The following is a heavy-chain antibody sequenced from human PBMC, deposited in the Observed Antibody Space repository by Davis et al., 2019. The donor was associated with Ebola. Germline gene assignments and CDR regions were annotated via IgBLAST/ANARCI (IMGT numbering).Heavy chain of an antibody. J-gene: IGHJ4*02. D-gene: IGHD3-22*01. V-gene: IGHV4-59*01. Sequence: PSETLSLTCTVSGGSISSYYWSWIRQPPGKGLEWIGYIYYSGSTNYNPSLKSRVTISVDTSKNQFSLKLSSVTAADTAVYYCARAGSGYYIGFDYWGQGTLVTVSS. CDR2: IYYSGST. CDR3: ARAGSGYYIGFDY. CDR1: GGSISSYY.